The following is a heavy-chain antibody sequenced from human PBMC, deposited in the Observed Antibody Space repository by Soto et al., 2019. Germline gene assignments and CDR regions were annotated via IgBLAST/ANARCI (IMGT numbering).Heavy chain of an antibody. V-gene: IGHV1-58*01. CDR2: IVVGSGNT. J-gene: IGHJ4*02. CDR3: ARDAAVGLFDY. Sequence: SVKVSCKASGFTFTSSAVQWVRQARGQRLEWIGWIVVGSGNTNYAQKFQERVTITRDMSTSTAYMELRSLRSDDTAVYYCARDAAVGLFDYWGQGTLVTVSS. CDR1: GFTFTSSA. D-gene: IGHD6-19*01.